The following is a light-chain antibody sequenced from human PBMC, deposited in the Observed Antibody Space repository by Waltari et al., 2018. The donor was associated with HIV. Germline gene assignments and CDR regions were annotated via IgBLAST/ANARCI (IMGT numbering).Light chain of an antibody. J-gene: IGLJ2*01. Sequence: QSALTQPASVSGSPGQSITISCTGASSAVGCSDCISWYQQHPGKAPRLIIYEVTNRPSGVSNRFCGSKSANTASLTISGLQADDEADYYCSYTGTNSLHFGGGTKVTVL. CDR2: EVT. CDR3: CSYTGTNSLH. V-gene: IGLV2-14*01. CDR1: SSAVGCSDC.